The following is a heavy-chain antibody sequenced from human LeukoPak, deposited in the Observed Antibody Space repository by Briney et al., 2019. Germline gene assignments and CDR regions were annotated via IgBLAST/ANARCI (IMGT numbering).Heavy chain of an antibody. D-gene: IGHD6-13*01. Sequence: GGSLRLSCAASGFTFSSYAMSWVRQAPGKGLERVSAISGSGGSTYYADSVKGRFTISRDNSKNTLYLQMNSLRAEDTAVYYCAKRNSSSWYYFDYWGQGTLVTVSS. J-gene: IGHJ4*02. CDR3: AKRNSSSWYYFDY. V-gene: IGHV3-23*01. CDR2: ISGSGGST. CDR1: GFTFSSYA.